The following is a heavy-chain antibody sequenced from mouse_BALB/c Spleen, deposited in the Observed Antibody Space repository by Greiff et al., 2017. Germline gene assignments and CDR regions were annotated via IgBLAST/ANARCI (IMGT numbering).Heavy chain of an antibody. CDR1: GFSLTGYG. CDR3: ARGDDGYYWYVDV. V-gene: IGHV2-6-7*01. Sequence: VKLQESGPGLVAPSQSLSITCTVSGFSLTGYGVNWVRQPPGKGLEWLGMIWGDGSTDYNSALKSRLSISKDNSKSQVFLKMNSLQTDDTARYYCARGDDGYYWYVDVWGAGTTVTVSS. CDR2: IWGDGST. D-gene: IGHD2-3*01. J-gene: IGHJ1*01.